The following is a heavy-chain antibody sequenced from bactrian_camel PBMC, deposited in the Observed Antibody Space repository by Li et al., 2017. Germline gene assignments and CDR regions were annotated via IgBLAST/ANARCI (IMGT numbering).Heavy chain of an antibody. CDR2: IYSEGSAP. CDR3: AARGPYCYTKLSVRDFTY. V-gene: IGHV3S6*01. CDR1: GSTYGNC. Sequence: HVQLVESGGGSVQAGGSLRLSCVVSGSTYGNCVGWFRQAPGKEREGVAGIYSEGSAPDYADSVKGRFTISQDNAKNTVFLQMDSLKPEDTAMYYCAARGPYCYTKLSVRDFTYWGQGTQVTVS. J-gene: IGHJ6*01. D-gene: IGHD2*01.